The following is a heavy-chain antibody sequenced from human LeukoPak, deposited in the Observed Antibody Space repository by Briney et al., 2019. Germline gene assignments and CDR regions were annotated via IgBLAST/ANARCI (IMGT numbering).Heavy chain of an antibody. CDR1: GGSFSGYY. V-gene: IGHV4-34*01. CDR2: INHSGST. CDR3: ARWTLRVGVTRADAFDI. D-gene: IGHD1-26*01. Sequence: PSETLSLTCAVYGGSFSGYYWSWIRQPPGKGLEWIGEINHSGSTHYNPSLKSRVTISVDTSKNQSSLKLSSVTAADTAVYHCARWTLRVGVTRADAFDIWGQGTMVTVSS. J-gene: IGHJ3*02.